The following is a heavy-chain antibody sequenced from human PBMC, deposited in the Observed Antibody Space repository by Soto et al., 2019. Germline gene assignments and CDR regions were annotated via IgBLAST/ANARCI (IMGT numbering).Heavy chain of an antibody. V-gene: IGHV3-23*01. CDR2: ISGSGGST. CDR1: GFTFSSYA. D-gene: IGHD6-19*01. Sequence: GGSLRLSCAASGFTFSSYAMSWVRQAPGKGLEWVSAISGSGGSTYYADSVKGRFTISRDNSKNTLYLQMNSLKTEDTAVYYCTAHENSGLKYWGQGTLVTVSS. J-gene: IGHJ4*02. CDR3: TAHENSGLKY.